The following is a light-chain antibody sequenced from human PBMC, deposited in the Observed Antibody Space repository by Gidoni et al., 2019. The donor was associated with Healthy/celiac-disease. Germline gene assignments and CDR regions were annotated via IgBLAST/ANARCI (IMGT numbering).Light chain of an antibody. CDR2: GAS. CDR3: QKYNKWPPIT. V-gene: IGKV3D-15*01. J-gene: IGKJ5*01. Sequence: IVLTQSPATLSVSPGERATLSCRASQSVSSNLAWYQQKPGQAPRLLIYGASTRATGIPARLSGSGSGTEFTLTISSLQYEDFAVYYCQKYNKWPPITFXQXTRLEIK. CDR1: QSVSSN.